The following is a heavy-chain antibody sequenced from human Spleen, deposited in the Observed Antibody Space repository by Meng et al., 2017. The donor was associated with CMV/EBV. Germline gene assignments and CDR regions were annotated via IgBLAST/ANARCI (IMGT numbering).Heavy chain of an antibody. CDR3: ARVIGWAARHFAYYFDY. J-gene: IGHJ4*02. Sequence: SVKVSCKASGYTFTTYGISWVRQAPGQGLEWMGGIIPILGIANYAQKFQGRVTITADKSTSTAYMELSSLRSEDTAVYYCARVIGWAARHFAYYFDYWGQGTLVTVSS. CDR2: IIPILGIA. D-gene: IGHD6-6*01. CDR1: GYTFTTYG. V-gene: IGHV1-69*10.